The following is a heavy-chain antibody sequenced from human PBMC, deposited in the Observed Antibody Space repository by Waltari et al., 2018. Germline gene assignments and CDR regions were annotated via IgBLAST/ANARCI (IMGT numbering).Heavy chain of an antibody. CDR2: INPSGGST. D-gene: IGHD6-13*01. J-gene: IGHJ3*02. CDR1: GYTFTSYY. Sequence: QVQLVQSGAEVKKPGASVKVSCKASGYTFTSYYMHWVRQAPGQGLEWMGIINPSGGSTSYAQKFQGRVTISRDNSKNTLYLQMNSLRAEDTAVYYCAKTQSVLAAAGAFDIWGQGTMVTVSS. V-gene: IGHV1-46*01. CDR3: AKTQSVLAAAGAFDI.